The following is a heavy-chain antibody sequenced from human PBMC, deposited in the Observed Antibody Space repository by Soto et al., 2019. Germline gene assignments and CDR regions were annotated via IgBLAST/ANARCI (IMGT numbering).Heavy chain of an antibody. V-gene: IGHV5-10-1*01. CDR3: ARPLLPDYYDSSVGAFEI. Sequence: GESLKISCKGSGYSFTSYWISWVRQMPGKGLEWMGRIDPSDSYTNYSPSFQGHVTISADKSISTAYLQWSSLKASDTAMYYCARPLLPDYYDSSVGAFEIWDQGTMVTASS. D-gene: IGHD3-22*01. CDR2: IDPSDSYT. CDR1: GYSFTSYW. J-gene: IGHJ3*02.